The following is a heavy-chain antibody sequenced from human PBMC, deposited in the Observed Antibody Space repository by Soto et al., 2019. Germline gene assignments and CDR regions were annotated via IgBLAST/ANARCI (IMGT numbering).Heavy chain of an antibody. CDR1: GFTFSSYA. CDR3: AKISGWLVPRNYYYGMDV. V-gene: IGHV3-23*01. Sequence: PGGSLRLSCAASGFTFSSYAMSWVRQAPGKGLEWVSAISGSGGSTYYADSVKGRFTISRDNSKNTLYLQMNSLRAEDTAVYYCAKISGWLVPRNYYYGMDVWGQGTTVTVSS. CDR2: ISGSGGST. D-gene: IGHD6-19*01. J-gene: IGHJ6*02.